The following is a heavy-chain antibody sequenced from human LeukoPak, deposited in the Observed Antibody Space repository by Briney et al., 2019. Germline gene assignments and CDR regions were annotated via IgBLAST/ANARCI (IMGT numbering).Heavy chain of an antibody. Sequence: ASVKVSCKASGYTFTSYGISWVRQAPGQGLEWMGWISAYNGNTNYAQKLQGRVTMTTDTSTSTAYMELRSLRSDDTAVYYCARAERDYDSSVEDCWGQGTLVTVSS. CDR1: GYTFTSYG. J-gene: IGHJ4*02. CDR3: ARAERDYDSSVEDC. V-gene: IGHV1-18*01. D-gene: IGHD3-22*01. CDR2: ISAYNGNT.